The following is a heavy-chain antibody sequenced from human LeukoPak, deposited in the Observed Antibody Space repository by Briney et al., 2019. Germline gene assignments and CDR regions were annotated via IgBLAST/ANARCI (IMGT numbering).Heavy chain of an antibody. Sequence: SETLSLTCAVSGCSISSGGCSWSWIRQPPGKGLEWLAYLLDSVNTKDNPSLNSRLTLSADTSKNQFSLRLSSVTAADTAVYYCATIKRGSIYGYFDFWGQGIKVTVSS. CDR3: ATIKRGSIYGYFDF. D-gene: IGHD5-18*01. J-gene: IGHJ4*02. V-gene: IGHV4-61*08. CDR2: LLDSVNT. CDR1: GCSISSGGCS.